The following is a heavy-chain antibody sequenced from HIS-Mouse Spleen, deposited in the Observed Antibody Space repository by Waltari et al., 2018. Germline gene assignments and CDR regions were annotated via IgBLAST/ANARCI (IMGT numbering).Heavy chain of an antibody. D-gene: IGHD1-26*01. Sequence: QLQLQESGPGLVKPSETLSLTCTVSGGSISSSSYYWGWIRQPPGKGLEWIGSIYYSGSTYYNPSLKSRVTISVDTSKNQFSLKLSSVTAADTAVYYCARDIVGATPEAFDIWGQGTMVTVSS. J-gene: IGHJ3*02. CDR1: GGSISSSSYY. CDR2: IYYSGST. V-gene: IGHV4-39*07. CDR3: ARDIVGATPEAFDI.